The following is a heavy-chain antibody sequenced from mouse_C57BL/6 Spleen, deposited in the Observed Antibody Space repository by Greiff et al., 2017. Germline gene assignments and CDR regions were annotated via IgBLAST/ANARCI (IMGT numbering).Heavy chain of an antibody. Sequence: VQLKESEGGLVQPGSSMKLSCTASGFTFSDYYMAWVRQVPEKGLEWVANINYDGSSTYYLDSLKSRFIISRDNAKNILYLQMSSLKSEDTATYYCARGGNWFDYWGQGTTLTVSS. D-gene: IGHD4-1*01. V-gene: IGHV5-16*01. CDR3: ARGGNWFDY. CDR1: GFTFSDYY. CDR2: INYDGSST. J-gene: IGHJ2*01.